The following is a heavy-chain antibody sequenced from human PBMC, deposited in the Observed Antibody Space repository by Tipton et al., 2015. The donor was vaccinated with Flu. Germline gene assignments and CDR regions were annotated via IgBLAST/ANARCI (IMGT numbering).Heavy chain of an antibody. Sequence: LSCTVSGGSISSYYWSWIRQPPGKGLELIGYIYYSGSTNYNPSLKSRVTISVDTSKNQFSLKLSSVTAADTAVYYCARGSVVVAATGGYYFDYWGQGTLVTVSS. CDR1: GGSISSYY. CDR3: ARGSVVVAATGGYYFDY. CDR2: IYYSGST. J-gene: IGHJ4*02. D-gene: IGHD2-15*01. V-gene: IGHV4-59*01.